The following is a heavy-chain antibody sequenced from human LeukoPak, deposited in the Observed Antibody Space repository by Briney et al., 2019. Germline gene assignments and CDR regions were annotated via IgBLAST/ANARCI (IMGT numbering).Heavy chain of an antibody. CDR1: GGSFSGYY. V-gene: IGHV4-34*01. J-gene: IGHJ6*02. CDR2: INHSGST. Sequence: SSETLSLTCAVYGGSFSGYYWSWIRQPPGKGLEWIGEINHSGSTNYNPSLKSRVTISVDTSKNQFSLKLSSVTAADTAVYYCARPVVVRGWYYYGMDVWGQGTTVTVSS. CDR3: ARPVVVRGWYYYGMDV. D-gene: IGHD3-22*01.